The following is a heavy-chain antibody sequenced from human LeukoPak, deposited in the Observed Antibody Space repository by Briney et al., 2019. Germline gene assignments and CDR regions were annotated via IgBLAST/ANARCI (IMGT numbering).Heavy chain of an antibody. CDR3: ARDYGGNSLDY. CDR2: IYYSGST. V-gene: IGHV4-59*01. Sequence: PSETLSLTCTVSGGSISSYYWSWIRQPPGKGLEWIGYIYYSGSTNYNPSLKSRVTISVDTSKNQFSLKLRSVTAADTAVYYCARDYGGNSLDYWGQGTLVTVSS. D-gene: IGHD4-23*01. CDR1: GGSISSYY. J-gene: IGHJ4*02.